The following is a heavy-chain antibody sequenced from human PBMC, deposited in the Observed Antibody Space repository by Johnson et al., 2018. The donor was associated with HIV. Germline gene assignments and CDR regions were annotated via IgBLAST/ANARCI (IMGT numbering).Heavy chain of an antibody. J-gene: IGHJ3*02. CDR2: ISWNSGSI. CDR3: AKDVWVAARGDAFDI. V-gene: IGHV3-9*01. D-gene: IGHD6-6*01. Sequence: QLVESGGGLVQPGRSLRLSCAASGFTFDDYAMHWVRQAPGKGLEWVSGISWNSGSIGYADSVKGRFTISRDNAKNSLYLQMNSLRAEDTALYYFAKDVWVAARGDAFDIWGQGTMVTVSS. CDR1: GFTFDDYA.